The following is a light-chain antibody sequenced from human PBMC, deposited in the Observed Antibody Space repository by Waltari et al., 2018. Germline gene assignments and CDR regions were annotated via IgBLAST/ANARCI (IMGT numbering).Light chain of an antibody. CDR3: SSYAHNNHFV. V-gene: IGLV2-8*01. J-gene: IGLJ1*01. CDR1: NRDVGAYNY. Sequence: QSVLTQPPSATGSPGQSVTISCTGTNRDVGAYNYVSWDQQHPGKVPKLLIYEVTKRPSGVPDRFSGSKSGNTASLTVSGLQADDEADYYCSSYAHNNHFVFGTGTKVTVL. CDR2: EVT.